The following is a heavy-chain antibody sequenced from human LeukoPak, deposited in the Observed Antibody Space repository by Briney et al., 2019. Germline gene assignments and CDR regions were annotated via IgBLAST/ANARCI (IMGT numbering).Heavy chain of an antibody. Sequence: SGGSLRLSCAASGFTFSSYGMHWVRQAPGKGLEWVAFIRYDGSNKYYADSVKGRFTISRDNSKNTLHLQMNSLRTEDTAVYYCAKDRDIVVVVAATTHFDYWGQGTLVTVSS. J-gene: IGHJ4*02. V-gene: IGHV3-30*02. CDR2: IRYDGSNK. CDR1: GFTFSSYG. CDR3: AKDRDIVVVVAATTHFDY. D-gene: IGHD2-15*01.